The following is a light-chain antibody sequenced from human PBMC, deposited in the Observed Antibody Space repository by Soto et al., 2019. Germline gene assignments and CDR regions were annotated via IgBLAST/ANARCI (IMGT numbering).Light chain of an antibody. J-gene: IGLJ2*01. CDR2: GSS. CDR1: SSNIGAGHV. Sequence: QSVLTQPPSVSGAPGQRVTISCTGSSSNIGAGHVVHWYQQFPGRAPNLLIYGSSNRPSGVPDRFSGSKSGTSASLAFTGLQAEDEADYYCQSYDNTLSASVFGGGTKVTVL. V-gene: IGLV1-40*01. CDR3: QSYDNTLSASV.